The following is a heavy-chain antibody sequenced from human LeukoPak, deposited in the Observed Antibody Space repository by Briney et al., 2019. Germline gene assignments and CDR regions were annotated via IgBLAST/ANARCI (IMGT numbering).Heavy chain of an antibody. Sequence: GGSLRLSCAASGFTFSDTAMHWARQASGKGLEWVGRIRNKRNSYATAYAASVKGRFTISRGDSKNTAYLQMNSLKIEDTAVYYCTRQILSCTDGRCYVDNWGQGTLVTVSS. J-gene: IGHJ4*02. CDR2: IRNKRNSYAT. D-gene: IGHD2-8*01. CDR1: GFTFSDTA. V-gene: IGHV3-73*01. CDR3: TRQILSCTDGRCYVDN.